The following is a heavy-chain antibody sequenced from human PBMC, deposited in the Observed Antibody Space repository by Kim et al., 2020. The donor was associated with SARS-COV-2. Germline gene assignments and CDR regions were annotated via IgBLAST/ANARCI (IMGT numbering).Heavy chain of an antibody. V-gene: IGHV3-7*01. J-gene: IGHJ6*02. Sequence: GGSLRLSCAASGFTFSSYWMSWVRQAPGKGLEWVANIKQDGSEKYYVDSVKGRFTISRDNAKNSLYLQMNSLRAEDTAVYYCARVPRLDNMVRGVILDKYYYYGMDVWGQGTTVTVSS. CDR2: IKQDGSEK. D-gene: IGHD3-10*01. CDR3: ARVPRLDNMVRGVILDKYYYYGMDV. CDR1: GFTFSSYW.